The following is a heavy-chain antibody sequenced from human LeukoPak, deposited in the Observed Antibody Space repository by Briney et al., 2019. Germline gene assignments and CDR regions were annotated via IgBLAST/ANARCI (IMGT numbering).Heavy chain of an antibody. CDR2: ISYDGSNK. Sequence: GGSLRLSCAPSGFTFSSYAMPWVRPAPGKGLEWGAVISYDGSNKYYADSVKGRFTISRDNSKNTMYLQMTSLRAEDTAVYYCARDWGVDYDILTGYLDYWGQGTLVTVSS. V-gene: IGHV3-30-3*01. CDR3: ARDWGVDYDILTGYLDY. J-gene: IGHJ4*02. D-gene: IGHD3-9*01. CDR1: GFTFSSYA.